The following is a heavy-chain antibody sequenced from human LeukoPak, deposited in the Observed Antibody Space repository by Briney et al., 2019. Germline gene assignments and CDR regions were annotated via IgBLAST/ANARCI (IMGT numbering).Heavy chain of an antibody. CDR1: GYTFTGYY. CDR2: INPNSGGT. D-gene: IGHD2-2*01. Sequence: ASVKVSCKASGYTFTGYYMHWVRQAPGQGLEWMGWINPNSGGTNYAQKFQGRVTMTRDTSISTAYMELSRLRSDDTAVYYCAKTPTSQPDCISTSCREYWGQGTLVTVSS. CDR3: AKTPTSQPDCISTSCREY. J-gene: IGHJ4*02. V-gene: IGHV1-2*02.